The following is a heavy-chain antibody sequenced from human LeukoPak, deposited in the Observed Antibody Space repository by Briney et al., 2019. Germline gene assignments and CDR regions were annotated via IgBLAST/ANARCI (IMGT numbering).Heavy chain of an antibody. D-gene: IGHD4-23*01. CDR3: ARVGFGNTPHPIDY. CDR2: IYGSGGT. CDR1: GGSISSYY. V-gene: IGHV4-59*01. J-gene: IGHJ4*02. Sequence: SETLSLTCTVSGGSISSYYWSWIRQPPGKGLEWIGHIYGSGGTNYNPSLKSRVTLSVDTSKNQFSLKLSSVTAADTAVYYCARVGFGNTPHPIDYWGQGALVTVSS.